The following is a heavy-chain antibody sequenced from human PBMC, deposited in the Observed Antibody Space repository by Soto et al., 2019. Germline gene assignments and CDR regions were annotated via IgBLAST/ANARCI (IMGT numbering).Heavy chain of an antibody. V-gene: IGHV1-18*01. D-gene: IGHD2-15*01. CDR1: GYTFTSYG. CDR2: ISAYNGNT. Sequence: QVQLVQSGAEVKKPGASVKVSCKASGYTFTSYGISWVRQAPGQGLEWMGWISAYNGNTNYAQKLQSRVTMTTDTCTSTAYMELRSLRSDDTAVYYCARDGVLLLYCSGGSCCFDYWGQGTLVTVSS. CDR3: ARDGVLLLYCSGGSCCFDY. J-gene: IGHJ4*02.